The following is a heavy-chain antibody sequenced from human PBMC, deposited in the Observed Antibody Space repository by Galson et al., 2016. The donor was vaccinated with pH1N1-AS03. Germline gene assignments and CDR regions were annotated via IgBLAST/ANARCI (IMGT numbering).Heavy chain of an antibody. J-gene: IGHJ4*02. CDR2: INHRGVT. Sequence: LSLTCVVYGGSFSGYYWSWIRQPPGKGLEWIGEINHRGVTNYSPSLKSRLTISVDASENQFSLKLTSVTAADTAIYYCARASPRGFWGGSPNDQWGQGTLVSVSS. CDR1: GGSFSGYY. V-gene: IGHV4-34*01. CDR3: ARASPRGFWGGSPNDQ. D-gene: IGHD3-3*01.